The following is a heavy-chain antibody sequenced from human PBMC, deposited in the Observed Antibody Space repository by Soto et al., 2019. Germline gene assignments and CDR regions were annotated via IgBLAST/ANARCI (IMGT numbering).Heavy chain of an antibody. Sequence: QVQLVESGGGVVQPGRSLRLSCAASGFTFSSYAMHWVRQAPGKGLEWVAVISYDGSNKYYADSVKGRFTISRDNSKNTLYVQMNSLRGEDTAVYYCAREGRGWNKWEDWGQGTLVTVSS. V-gene: IGHV3-30-3*01. D-gene: IGHD1-26*01. CDR3: AREGRGWNKWED. J-gene: IGHJ4*02. CDR1: GFTFSSYA. CDR2: ISYDGSNK.